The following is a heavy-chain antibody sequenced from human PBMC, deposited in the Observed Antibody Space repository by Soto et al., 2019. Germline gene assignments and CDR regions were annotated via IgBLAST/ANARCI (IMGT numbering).Heavy chain of an antibody. D-gene: IGHD1-26*01. Sequence: QVQLVQSGAEVKKPGSSVKVSYKASGGTFSTYAISWVRQAHGQGLEWMGGIIPIFGTANYEQKFQGRVTITANESTSTAYMELSSLGAEDTAVYYCGADMGASARTSDYWGQGAMVTVSS. V-gene: IGHV1-69*01. CDR1: GGTFSTYA. J-gene: IGHJ4*02. CDR2: IIPIFGTA. CDR3: GADMGASARTSDY.